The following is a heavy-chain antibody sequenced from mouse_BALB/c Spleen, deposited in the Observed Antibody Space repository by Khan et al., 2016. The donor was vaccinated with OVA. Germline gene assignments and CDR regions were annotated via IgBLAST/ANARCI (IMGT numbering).Heavy chain of an antibody. J-gene: IGHJ4*01. CDR2: IWSDGRT. CDR1: GFSLTSYA. Sequence: VQLQESGPDLVAPSQSLSITCTVSGFSLTSYAIHWVRQPPGKGLEWLVVIWSDGRTTYNSALKSRLSLSKDNSKSQVFLKIDSLQTDDTAMYYFARHQFPLSMDSWGQGTSVTVSS. V-gene: IGHV2-6-2*01. CDR3: ARHQFPLSMDS.